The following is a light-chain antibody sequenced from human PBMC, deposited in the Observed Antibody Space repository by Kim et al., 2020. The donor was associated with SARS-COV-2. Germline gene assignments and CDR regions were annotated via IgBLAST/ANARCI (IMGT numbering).Light chain of an antibody. CDR3: MQALQTPRT. V-gene: IGKV2-28*01. J-gene: IGKJ2*01. CDR2: LGS. Sequence: EPSSMSCRYSRSLLNSCGQTYLDWYLQKPGQSPQLLIYLGSNRASGVPDRFSGSGSGTHFTLKISRVEAEDVGVYYCMQALQTPRTFGQGTKLEI. CDR1: RSLLNSCGQTY.